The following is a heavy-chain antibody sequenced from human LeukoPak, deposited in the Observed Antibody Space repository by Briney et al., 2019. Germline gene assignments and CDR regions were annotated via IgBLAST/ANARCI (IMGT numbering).Heavy chain of an antibody. CDR2: SRNKVNSYTT. Sequence: PGGSLRLSCAASGFTFSDYYIDWVRQAPGKGLEWVGRSRNKVNSYTTQYAASVEGRFTISRDVSKNSLYLQMNSLKTEDTAVYYCARVDSYANIFDYWGQGTLVTVSS. V-gene: IGHV3-72*01. CDR3: ARVDSYANIFDY. CDR1: GFTFSDYY. J-gene: IGHJ4*02. D-gene: IGHD5-18*01.